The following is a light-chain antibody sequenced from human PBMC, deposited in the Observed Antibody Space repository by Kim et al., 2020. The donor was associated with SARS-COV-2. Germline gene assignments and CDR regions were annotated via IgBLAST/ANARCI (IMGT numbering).Light chain of an antibody. CDR3: QQYDTYPWT. CDR1: QYITRR. J-gene: IGKJ1*01. Sequence: ASVGDRVTITCRASQYITRRLAWYQQKPGKAPKVLIAKASTLESGVPSTFSGSGSGTDFTLTISSLQPDDFATYYCQQYDTYPWTFGQGTKVEIK. CDR2: KAS. V-gene: IGKV1-5*03.